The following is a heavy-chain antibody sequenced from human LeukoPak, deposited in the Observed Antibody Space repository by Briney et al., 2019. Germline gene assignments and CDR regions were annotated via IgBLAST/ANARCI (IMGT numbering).Heavy chain of an antibody. CDR3: ARERGHSGSWYPFDY. J-gene: IGHJ4*02. V-gene: IGHV3-30-3*01. Sequence: PGGSLRLSCAASGFTFSSYAMHWVRQAPGKGLEWVAVISYDGSNKYYADSVKGRFTISRDNSKNTLYLQMNSLRAEDTAVYYCARERGHSGSWYPFDYWGQGTLVTVSS. CDR2: ISYDGSNK. CDR1: GFTFSSYA. D-gene: IGHD6-13*01.